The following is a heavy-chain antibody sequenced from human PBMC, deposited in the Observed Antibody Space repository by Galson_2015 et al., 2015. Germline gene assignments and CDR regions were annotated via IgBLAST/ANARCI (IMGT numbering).Heavy chain of an antibody. CDR2: INSDGSST. Sequence: SLRLSCAASGFTFSSYWMHWVRQAPGKGLAWVSRINSDGSSTTYADSVKGGLTISRDNAKNTLYLQMNSLRVEDTAVYYCARGRGGGSVDFWGQGTLVTVSS. J-gene: IGHJ4*02. CDR3: ARGRGGGSVDF. D-gene: IGHD3-10*01. CDR1: GFTFSSYW. V-gene: IGHV3-74*01.